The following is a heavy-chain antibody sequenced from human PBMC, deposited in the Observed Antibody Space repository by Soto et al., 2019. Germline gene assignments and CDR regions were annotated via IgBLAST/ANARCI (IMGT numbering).Heavy chain of an antibody. CDR1: GFTVSSNY. CDR3: ARDRNSYGYSDF. Sequence: GGSLRLSCAASGFTVSSNYMSWVRQAPGKGLEWVSVIYSGVGTYYADSVKGRFTISRDNSKNTLYLQMNSLRAEDTAVYYCARDRNSYGYSDFCGQGTLLTVSS. J-gene: IGHJ4*02. CDR2: IYSGVGT. V-gene: IGHV3-53*01. D-gene: IGHD5-18*01.